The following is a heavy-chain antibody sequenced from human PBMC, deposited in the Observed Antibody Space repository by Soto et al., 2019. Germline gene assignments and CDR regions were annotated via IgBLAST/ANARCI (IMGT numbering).Heavy chain of an antibody. CDR1: GDSISSSNW. D-gene: IGHD6-13*01. CDR3: ARDLAAAGTGWFDP. Sequence: SETLSLTCAVSGDSISSSNWWSWVRQPPGKGLEWIGEIYHSGSTNYNPSLKSRVTISVDKSKNQFSLKLSSVTAADTAVYYCARDLAAAGTGWFDPWGQGTLVTSPQ. CDR2: IYHSGST. V-gene: IGHV4-4*02. J-gene: IGHJ5*02.